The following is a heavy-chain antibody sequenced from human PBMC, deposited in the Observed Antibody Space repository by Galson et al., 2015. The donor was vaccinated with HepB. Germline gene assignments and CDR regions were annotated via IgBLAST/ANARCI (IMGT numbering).Heavy chain of an antibody. CDR2: MNPDSGKT. CDR1: GYTFTSYD. CDR3: ARGPSLGFYSGFDV. J-gene: IGHJ6*02. Sequence: SVKVSCKASGYTFTSYDINWVRQATGQGLEWMGWMNPDSGKTGYAQKFQGRVTMTRNTSISTAYMELSSLRSDDTAVYFCARGPSLGFYSGFDVWGQGTTVTVSS. D-gene: IGHD1-26*01. V-gene: IGHV1-8*01.